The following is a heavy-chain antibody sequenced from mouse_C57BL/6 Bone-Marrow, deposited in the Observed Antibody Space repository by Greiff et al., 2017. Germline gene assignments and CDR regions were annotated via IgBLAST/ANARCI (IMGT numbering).Heavy chain of an antibody. CDR2: IDPSDSYT. CDR1: GYTFTSYW. Sequence: QVQLQQSGAELVKPGASVKMSCKASGYTFTSYWITWVKQRPGQGLEWIGEIDPSDSYTNYNQKFKGKATLTVDTSSSTAYMQLSSLTSEDSAVYYCAREGLLRYWYFDVWGTGTTVTVSS. J-gene: IGHJ1*03. CDR3: AREGLLRYWYFDV. V-gene: IGHV1-69*02. D-gene: IGHD1-1*01.